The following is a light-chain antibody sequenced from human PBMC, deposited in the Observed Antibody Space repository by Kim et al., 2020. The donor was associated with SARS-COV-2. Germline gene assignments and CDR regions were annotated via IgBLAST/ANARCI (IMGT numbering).Light chain of an antibody. V-gene: IGKV3-20*01. CDR1: QSVRDRS. J-gene: IGKJ4*01. CDR2: AAS. CDR3: HQYGTSPQT. Sequence: PGERATLTCRASQSVRDRSLAWYQQRPGQAPRLLMIAASDRTTGIPDRFSGSGSGTDFTLTISRLEPEDYAVYYCHQYGTSPQTFGGGTKVDIK.